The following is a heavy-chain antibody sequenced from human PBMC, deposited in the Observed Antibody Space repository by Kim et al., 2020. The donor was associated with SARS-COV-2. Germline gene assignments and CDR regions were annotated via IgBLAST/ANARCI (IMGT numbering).Heavy chain of an antibody. CDR3: AKRIGYHNDYFDY. V-gene: IGHV3-30*18. Sequence: GGSLRLSCAASGFAFSSSGMHWVRQAPGKGLEWVAVISFDESNKFYAESVKGRFTISRDNSKNTLYLQMNSLSAEDTAVYHCAKRIGYHNDYFDYWGQGT. CDR2: ISFDESNK. CDR1: GFAFSSSG. J-gene: IGHJ4*02. D-gene: IGHD1-26*01.